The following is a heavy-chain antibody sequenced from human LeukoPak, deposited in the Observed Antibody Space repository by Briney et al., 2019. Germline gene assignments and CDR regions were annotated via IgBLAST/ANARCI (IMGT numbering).Heavy chain of an antibody. V-gene: IGHV3-48*01. J-gene: IGHJ4*02. D-gene: IGHD3-3*01. CDR2: ISSSSSTI. Sequence: GGSLRLSCAASGFTFSSYSMNWVRQAPGKGLQWVSYISSSSSTIYNADSVKGRFTISRDNAKNSLYLQMNSLRAEDTAVYYCARTPYDFWSASYSYYFDYWGQGILVTVSS. CDR1: GFTFSSYS. CDR3: ARTPYDFWSASYSYYFDY.